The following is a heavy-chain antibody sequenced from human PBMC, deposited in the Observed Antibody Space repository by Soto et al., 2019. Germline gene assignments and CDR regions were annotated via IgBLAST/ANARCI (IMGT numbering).Heavy chain of an antibody. Sequence: ASVKVSCTASGYTFTSYYMHWVRQAPGQGLEWMGIINPSGGSTSYAQKFQGRVTMTRDTSKNTLYLQMNSLRAEDTAVYYCAKNPAVAGYYYYYYYMDVWGKGTRSPSP. CDR2: INPSGGST. V-gene: IGHV1-46*01. CDR1: GYTFTSYY. CDR3: AKNPAVAGYYYYYYYMDV. D-gene: IGHD6-19*01. J-gene: IGHJ6*03.